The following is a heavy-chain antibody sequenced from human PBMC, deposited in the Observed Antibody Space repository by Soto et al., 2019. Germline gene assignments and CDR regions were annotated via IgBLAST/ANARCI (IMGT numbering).Heavy chain of an antibody. CDR3: AKDMGVVTPSRYYYYGMDV. D-gene: IGHD2-21*02. V-gene: IGHV3-30*18. CDR1: GFTFSSYG. J-gene: IGHJ6*02. CDR2: ISYDGSNK. Sequence: LLGGSLRLSCAASGFTFSSYGMHWVRQAPGKGLEWVAVISYDGSNKYYADSVKGRFTISRDNSKNTLYLQMNSLRAEDTAVYYCAKDMGVVTPSRYYYYGMDVWGQGTTVTVSS.